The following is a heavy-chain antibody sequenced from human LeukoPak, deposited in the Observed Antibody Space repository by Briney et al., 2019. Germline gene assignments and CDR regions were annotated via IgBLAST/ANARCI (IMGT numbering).Heavy chain of an antibody. CDR2: IYYSGST. J-gene: IGHJ5*02. CDR3: ARRSGWYSA. V-gene: IGHV4-39*01. D-gene: IGHD6-19*01. CDR1: GGSISSSSYY. Sequence: PSETLSLTCTVSGGSISSSSYYWGWIRQPPGKGLEWIGSIYYSGSTYYNPSLKSRFTISVDTSKNQFSLKLSSVTAADTAVYSCARRSGWYSAWGQGTLVTVSS.